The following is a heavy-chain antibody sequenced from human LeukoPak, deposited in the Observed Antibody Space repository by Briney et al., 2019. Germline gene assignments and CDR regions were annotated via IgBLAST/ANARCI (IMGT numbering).Heavy chain of an antibody. CDR2: ISATRNS. V-gene: IGHV4-4*07. CDR3: ARQSGGSYVFFDY. J-gene: IGHJ4*02. CDR1: GGSLTTYY. D-gene: IGHD3-22*01. Sequence: PSEALSLTSTVPGGSLTTYYWSWVRQPAGKGLEWIGRISATRNSNYNPSLKSRVTISVDKSKDQFSLKLTSVTAADTAVYFCARQSGGSYVFFDYWGRGTLVTVSS.